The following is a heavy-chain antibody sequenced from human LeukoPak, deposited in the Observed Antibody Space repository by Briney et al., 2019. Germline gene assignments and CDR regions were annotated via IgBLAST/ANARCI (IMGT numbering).Heavy chain of an antibody. CDR3: ARVTPLNYGMDV. CDR1: GYTFGSYD. CDR2: MNPNSGNT. V-gene: IGHV1-8*02. Sequence: ASVKVSCKASGYTFGSYDVNWVRQAPGQGLEWMGWMNPNSGNTGYAQKFQGRVTMTRDTSITTAYMELSSLRSEDTAVYYCARVTPLNYGMDVWGQGTTVTVSS. J-gene: IGHJ6*02. D-gene: IGHD1-14*01.